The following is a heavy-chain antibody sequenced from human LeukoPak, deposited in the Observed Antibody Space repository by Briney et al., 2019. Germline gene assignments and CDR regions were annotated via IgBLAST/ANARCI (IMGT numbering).Heavy chain of an antibody. J-gene: IGHJ4*02. V-gene: IGHV4-59*01. CDR2: IYYSGST. CDR1: GGSISSYY. D-gene: IGHD2-21*02. Sequence: SETLSLTCTVSGGSISSYYWGWVRQPPGKGLEWIGYIYYSGSTNYNPSLKSRVTISVDTSKNQFSLKLSSVTAADTAVYYCARTREVGGDCYFDYWGQGTLVTVSS. CDR3: ARTREVGGDCYFDY.